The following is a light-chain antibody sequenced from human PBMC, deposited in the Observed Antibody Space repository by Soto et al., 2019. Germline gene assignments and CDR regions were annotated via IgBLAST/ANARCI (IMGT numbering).Light chain of an antibody. CDR2: DAS. V-gene: IGKV3-11*01. CDR3: QHRSNWLA. J-gene: IGKJ4*01. Sequence: EIVLTQSPATLSLSPGERATLSCRASQSVSSYLAWYQQKPGQAPRLLIYDASNRATGIPARFSGSGSGTDFTLTITSLEPEDFAVYYCQHRSNWLAVGGGTKVDSK. CDR1: QSVSSY.